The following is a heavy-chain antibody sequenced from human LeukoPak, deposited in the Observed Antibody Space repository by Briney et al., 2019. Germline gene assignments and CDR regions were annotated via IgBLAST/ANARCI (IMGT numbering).Heavy chain of an antibody. CDR1: VFTFRIYA. V-gene: IGHV3-23*01. CDR2: ISGSGGTT. J-gene: IGHJ4*02. CDR3: AKRDF. Sequence: GGSLRLSCAASVFTFRIYAMNWVRQAPGKGLEWVSSISGSGGTTYYAGSVKGRFTITRDNSKNTLFLQMNSLRADDTAISYCAKRDFWGQGTLVTVSS.